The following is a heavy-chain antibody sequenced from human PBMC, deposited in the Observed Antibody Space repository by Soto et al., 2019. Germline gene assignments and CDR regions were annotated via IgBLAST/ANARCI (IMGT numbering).Heavy chain of an antibody. Sequence: LRLSCAASGFTFSNYAMNWVRQAPGEGLEWVSEITESGATYYTDSVKGRFTISRDNSKNTLYLQMNSLRAEDTAVYYCAKGPTGATTRVDYWGQGTLVTVSS. D-gene: IGHD1-1*01. J-gene: IGHJ4*02. CDR1: GFTFSNYA. CDR2: ITESGAT. V-gene: IGHV3-23*01. CDR3: AKGPTGATTRVDY.